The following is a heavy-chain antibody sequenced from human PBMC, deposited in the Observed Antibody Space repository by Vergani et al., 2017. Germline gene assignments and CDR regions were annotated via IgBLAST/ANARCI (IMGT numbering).Heavy chain of an antibody. CDR1: GGSMSGYY. Sequence: QVRLQESGPGLVKPSETLSLTCSVSGGSMSGYYWSWIRQPPGKELEWIGYMYHSGSTNYNPSLETRVTISGDTSQNQFSLKLNSVTAADTAVYYCARGPYSSSLYYSWFDPWGQGTLVTVSS. V-gene: IGHV4-59*01. D-gene: IGHD6-13*01. CDR2: MYHSGST. CDR3: ARGPYSSSLYYSWFDP. J-gene: IGHJ5*02.